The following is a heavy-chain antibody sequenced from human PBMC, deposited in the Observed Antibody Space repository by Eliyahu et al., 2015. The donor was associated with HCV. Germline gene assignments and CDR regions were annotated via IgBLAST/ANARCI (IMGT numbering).Heavy chain of an antibody. J-gene: IGHJ4*02. V-gene: IGHV3-48*03. D-gene: IGHD6-13*01. Sequence: EVQLVESGGGLVQPGGSLRLSCAASGFTFSSYEMNWVRQAPGKGLGWVSYITGSGSTIYYADSVKGRFTISRDNAKNSLYLQMNSLRAEDTAVYYCARELGIAAAGTADCWGQGTLVTVSS. CDR2: ITGSGSTI. CDR3: ARELGIAAAGTADC. CDR1: GFTFSSYE.